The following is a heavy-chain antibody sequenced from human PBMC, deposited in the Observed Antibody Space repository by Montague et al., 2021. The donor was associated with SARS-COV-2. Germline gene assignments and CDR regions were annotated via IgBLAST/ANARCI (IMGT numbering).Heavy chain of an antibody. CDR2: IYYSGST. J-gene: IGHJ6*02. D-gene: IGHD6-13*01. V-gene: IGHV4-39*07. CDR1: GGSISSSSYY. Sequence: ETLSLTCTVSGGSISSSSYYWGWIRQPPGKGLEWIGSIYYSGSTYYNPSLKSRVTISVDASKNQFSLKLSSVTAADAAVYYCARVGRQQLVRLSGMDVWGQGTTVTVSS. CDR3: ARVGRQQLVRLSGMDV.